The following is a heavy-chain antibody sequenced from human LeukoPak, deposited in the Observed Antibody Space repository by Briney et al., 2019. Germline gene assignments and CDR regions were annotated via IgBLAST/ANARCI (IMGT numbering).Heavy chain of an antibody. CDR1: GGSIRSYY. J-gene: IGHJ4*02. Sequence: PSETLSLTCTVSGGSIRSYYWSWIRQPPGKGLEWIGYIYYSGSTNYNPSLKSRVTISVDTSKNQFSLKLSSVTAADTAVYYCARHGYSLFDRWGQGTLVTVSS. CDR2: IYYSGST. CDR3: ARHGYSLFDR. V-gene: IGHV4-59*08. D-gene: IGHD6-13*01.